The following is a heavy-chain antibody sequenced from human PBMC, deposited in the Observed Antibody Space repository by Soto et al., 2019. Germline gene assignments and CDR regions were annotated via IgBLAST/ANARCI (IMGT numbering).Heavy chain of an antibody. D-gene: IGHD6-19*01. J-gene: IGHJ6*02. CDR2: ISYDGSNK. V-gene: IGHV3-30*18. Sequence: GGSLRLSCAASGFTFSSYGIHWVRQAPGKGLEWVAVISYDGSNKYYADSVKGRFTISRDNSKNTLYLQMNSLRAEDTAVYYCAKGRSGWWLGYGMDVWGQGTTVTVSS. CDR3: AKGRSGWWLGYGMDV. CDR1: GFTFSSYG.